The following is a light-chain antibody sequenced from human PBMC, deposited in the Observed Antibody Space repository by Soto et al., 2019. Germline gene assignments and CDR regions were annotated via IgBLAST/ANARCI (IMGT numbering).Light chain of an antibody. V-gene: IGKV3-15*01. Sequence: EIMMTQSPGTLSVSPGEGATLSCTASQSVNLNLAWYQQKPDQPPRLLLYGASTRATGIPVRFRASGSGTEFTITIHSLQSETSAVYYCHNYNSGPRGTFGPGTKVESK. CDR2: GAS. J-gene: IGKJ3*01. CDR3: HNYNSGPRGT. CDR1: QSVNLN.